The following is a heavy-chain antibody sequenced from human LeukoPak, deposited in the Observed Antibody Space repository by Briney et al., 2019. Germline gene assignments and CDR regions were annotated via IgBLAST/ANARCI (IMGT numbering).Heavy chain of an antibody. D-gene: IGHD2-2*01. CDR3: ARTLGSCSTAMLSQCYMDV. V-gene: IGHV5-51*01. CDR2: IHPGDSDT. J-gene: IGHJ6*03. CDR1: GYSFANNW. Sequence: GESLKISCKGSGYSFANNWIGWVRQMPGKGLEWMGSIHPGDSDTRYSPSFQGQVTMSADKSIATAYLQWSSLKASDSAMYYSARTLGSCSTAMLSQCYMDVWGRGTTVTVSS.